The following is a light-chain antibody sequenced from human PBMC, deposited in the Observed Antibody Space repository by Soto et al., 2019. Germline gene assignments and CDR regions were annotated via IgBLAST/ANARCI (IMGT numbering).Light chain of an antibody. CDR1: QSLCSN. CDR3: HQRQSWPRT. Sequence: EIVLKQSPATLPLSPWELANLSCRPSQSLCSNCLAWYQHKPGQAARLLIYLTSNRAAGIPDRFSGSGSETDFTLTISDVEPEEFAVYYCHQRQSWPRTVGQGTKVDI. V-gene: IGKV3-11*01. CDR2: LTS. J-gene: IGKJ1*01.